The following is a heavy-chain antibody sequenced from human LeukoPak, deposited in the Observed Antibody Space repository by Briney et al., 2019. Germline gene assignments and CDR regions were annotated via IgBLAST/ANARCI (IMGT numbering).Heavy chain of an antibody. J-gene: IGHJ4*02. Sequence: GGSLRLSCAASGFTVSSNYMSWVRQAPGKGLEWVSAISGSGGSTYYADSVKGRFTISRDNSKNTLYLQMNSLRAEDTAVYYCAKDRPTVVTRRHYFDYWGQGILVTVSS. CDR2: ISGSGGST. V-gene: IGHV3-23*01. CDR3: AKDRPTVVTRRHYFDY. D-gene: IGHD4-23*01. CDR1: GFTVSSNY.